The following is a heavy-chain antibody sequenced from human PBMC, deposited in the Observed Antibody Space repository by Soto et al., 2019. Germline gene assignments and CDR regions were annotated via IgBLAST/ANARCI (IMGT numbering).Heavy chain of an antibody. V-gene: IGHV3-21*01. D-gene: IGHD3-22*01. CDR3: ASLGATYYYDSSGYNRGVFDY. CDR2: ISSSSSYI. CDR1: GFSFVNYA. J-gene: IGHJ4*02. Sequence: GLSLRLSCSASGFSFVNYAMNWVRQAPGKGLEWVSSISSSSSYIYYADSVKGRFTISRDNAKNSLYLQMNSLRAEDTAVYYCASLGATYYYDSSGYNRGVFDYWGQGTLVTVSS.